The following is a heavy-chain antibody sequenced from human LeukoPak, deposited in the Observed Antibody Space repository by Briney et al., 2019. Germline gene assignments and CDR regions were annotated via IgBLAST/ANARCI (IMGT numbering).Heavy chain of an antibody. D-gene: IGHD3-10*01. CDR1: GFTFDDFA. V-gene: IGHV3-9*01. Sequence: GRSLRLSCAASGFTFDDFAMHWVRQAPGKGLEWVSGISWNSGTIGYADSVKGRFTTSRDNARNSLFLQMNSLRVEDTALYYCAKDTGGTGNYYERPFGYWGQGTLVTVSS. CDR3: AKDTGGTGNYYERPFGY. J-gene: IGHJ4*02. CDR2: ISWNSGTI.